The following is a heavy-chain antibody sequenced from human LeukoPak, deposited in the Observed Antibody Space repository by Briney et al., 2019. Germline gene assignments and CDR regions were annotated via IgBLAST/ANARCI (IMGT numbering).Heavy chain of an antibody. J-gene: IGHJ2*01. Sequence: SETLSLTCAVYGGSFSGYCWSWIRQPPGKGLEWIGEINHSGSTNYNPSLKSRVTISVDTSKNQFSLKLSSVTAADTAVYYCARHGSITMVRGVNWYFDLWGRGTLVTVSS. CDR3: ARHGSITMVRGVNWYFDL. V-gene: IGHV4-34*01. CDR2: INHSGST. CDR1: GGSFSGYC. D-gene: IGHD3-10*01.